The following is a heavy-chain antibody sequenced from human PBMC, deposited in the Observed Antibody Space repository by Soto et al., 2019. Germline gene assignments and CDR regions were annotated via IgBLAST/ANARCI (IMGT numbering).Heavy chain of an antibody. D-gene: IGHD2-2*01. CDR2: IDWDDDK. CDR3: ARIQVGYCSSTSCYNHYYYYGMDV. Sequence: ESGPTLVNPTQTLTLTFTFSGFSLSTSGMCVSWIRQPPGKALEWLALIDWDDDKYYSTSLKTRLTISKDTSKNQVVLTMTNMDPVDTATYYCARIQVGYCSSTSCYNHYYYYGMDVWGQGTTVTVS. J-gene: IGHJ6*02. V-gene: IGHV2-70*01. CDR1: GFSLSTSGMC.